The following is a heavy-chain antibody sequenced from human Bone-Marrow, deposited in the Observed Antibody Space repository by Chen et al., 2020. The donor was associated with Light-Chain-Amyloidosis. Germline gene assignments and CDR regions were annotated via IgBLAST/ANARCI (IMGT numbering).Heavy chain of an antibody. CDR1: GGSIRSYF. J-gene: IGHJ4*02. CDR3: AREIRLATPAAVTPDY. D-gene: IGHD6-13*01. Sequence: QVQLRESGPGLVQASETLSLTCTVSGGSIRSYFWSWIRQSPGKGLEWIGYIYYDGSTHYNPSLKSRVTISQDTSKNQYSLKLSSVTAADTAVYYCAREIRLATPAAVTPDYWGQGTLVTVSS. CDR2: IYYDGST. V-gene: IGHV4-59*12.